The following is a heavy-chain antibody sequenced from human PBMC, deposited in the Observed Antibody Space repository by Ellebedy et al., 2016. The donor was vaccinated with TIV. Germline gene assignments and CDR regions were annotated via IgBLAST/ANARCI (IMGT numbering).Heavy chain of an antibody. CDR2: IWYDGSNE. D-gene: IGHD5-24*01. CDR1: GFIFNNYI. CDR3: AKDAWERARISWEHDH. J-gene: IGHJ4*02. Sequence: GESLKISCAASGFIFNNYIMHWVRQAPGKGLEWVALIWYDGSNEHYADSVKGRFTVSRDNSKNTLNLQMNSLRPEDTAVYYCAKDAWERARISWEHDHWGQGTLVTVSS. V-gene: IGHV3-30*02.